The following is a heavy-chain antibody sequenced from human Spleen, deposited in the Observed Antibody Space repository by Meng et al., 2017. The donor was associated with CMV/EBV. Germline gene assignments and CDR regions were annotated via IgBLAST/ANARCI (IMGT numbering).Heavy chain of an antibody. CDR1: GFTFSSSS. CDR2: ISSSSSYI. CDR3: ARDYCSSTSCYSRYFDY. J-gene: IGHJ4*02. D-gene: IGHD2-2*02. V-gene: IGHV3-21*01. Sequence: EVQLVESGGGLVKPGGSLRLACARSGFTFSSSSMNCVRQAPGKGLEWVSSISSSSSYIYYADSVKGRFTISRDNAKNSLYLQMNSLRAEDTAVYYCARDYCSSTSCYSRYFDYWGQGTLVTVSS.